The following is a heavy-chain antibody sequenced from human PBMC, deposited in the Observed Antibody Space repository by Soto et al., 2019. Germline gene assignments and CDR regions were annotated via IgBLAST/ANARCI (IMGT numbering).Heavy chain of an antibody. D-gene: IGHD6-6*01. J-gene: IGHJ4*02. V-gene: IGHV3-7*01. CDR3: VRTVWHRPGY. Sequence: SWLGQTPGKGLEWVASLQEDGSVKSEGDSVKGRLPISRDNAKNSLFLQMNSLRVEDTAMYYCVRTVWHRPGYWGQRTLVT. CDR2: LQEDGSVK.